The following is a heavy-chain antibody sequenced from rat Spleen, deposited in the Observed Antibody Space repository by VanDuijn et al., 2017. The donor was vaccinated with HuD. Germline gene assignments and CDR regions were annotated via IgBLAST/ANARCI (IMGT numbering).Heavy chain of an antibody. D-gene: IGHD1-11*01. Sequence: EVQLVESDGGLVQPGRSLKLSCAASGFTFSDSYMAWVRQAPTKGLEWVATISYVGSNSYYRDSVKGRFTISRDNAKSTLYLQMDSLRSEDTATYYCSRQGLRRAGWYFDYWGQGVMVTVSS. J-gene: IGHJ2*01. CDR1: GFTFSDSY. CDR2: ISYVGSNS. CDR3: SRQGLRRAGWYFDY. V-gene: IGHV5-29*01.